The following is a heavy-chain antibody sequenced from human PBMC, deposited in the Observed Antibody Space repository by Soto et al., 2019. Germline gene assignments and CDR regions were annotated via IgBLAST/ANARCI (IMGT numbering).Heavy chain of an antibody. CDR3: ARIYSDYDFDY. Sequence: GPKPGNEEQSVRKACTFSGLSLSKRGMYVSWIRQPPGKALEWLARIDWDGNKYYSTSLRTRLTISKDTSKNQVVLTMTNMDPVDTATYYCARIYSDYDFDYWGQGTLVTV. V-gene: IGHV2-70*11. J-gene: IGHJ4*02. D-gene: IGHD4-17*01. CDR1: GLSLSKRGMY. CDR2: IDWDGNK.